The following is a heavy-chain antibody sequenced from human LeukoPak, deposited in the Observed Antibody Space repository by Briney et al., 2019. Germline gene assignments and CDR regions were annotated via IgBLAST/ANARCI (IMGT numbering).Heavy chain of an antibody. D-gene: IGHD1-26*01. Sequence: GGSLRLSCAASGFTFDDYAMHWVRQAPGKGLEWVSGISWNSGSIAYADSVKGRFTISRDNAKNSLYLQMNSLRAEDTALYYCARDGGEWELDYWGQGTLVTVSS. CDR1: GFTFDDYA. J-gene: IGHJ4*02. CDR3: ARDGGEWELDY. CDR2: ISWNSGSI. V-gene: IGHV3-9*01.